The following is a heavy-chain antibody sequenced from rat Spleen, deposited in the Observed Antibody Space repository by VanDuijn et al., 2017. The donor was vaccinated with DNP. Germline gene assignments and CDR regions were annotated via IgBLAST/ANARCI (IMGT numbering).Heavy chain of an antibody. CDR2: ISYSGST. CDR1: GYSITSNY. CDR3: ARSDSYGFPY. D-gene: IGHD1-2*01. V-gene: IGHV3-1*01. J-gene: IGHJ3*01. Sequence: EVQLQWSGPGLVKPSQSLSLTCSVTGYSITSNYWGWIRQFTGNKMEYIGHISYSGSTNYNPSLKNRFSITRDTSKNHFFLQLNSVTTEDTATYSCARSDSYGFPYWGQGTLVTVSS.